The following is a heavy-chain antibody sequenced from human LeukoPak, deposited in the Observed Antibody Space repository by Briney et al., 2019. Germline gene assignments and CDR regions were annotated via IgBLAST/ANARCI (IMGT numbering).Heavy chain of an antibody. Sequence: SETLSLTCAVSGVSMSNRYWSWIRQPPGKGLEWIGEINHSGSTNYNPSLKSRVTISVDTSKNQFSLKLSSVTAADTAVYYCARCGRGQVLGYWGQGTLVTVSS. D-gene: IGHD1-26*01. V-gene: IGHV4-34*01. CDR3: ARCGRGQVLGY. J-gene: IGHJ4*02. CDR1: GVSMSNRY. CDR2: INHSGST.